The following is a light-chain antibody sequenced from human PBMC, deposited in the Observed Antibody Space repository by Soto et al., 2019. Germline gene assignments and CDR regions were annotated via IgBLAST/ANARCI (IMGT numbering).Light chain of an antibody. CDR2: GAS. CDR3: QQYNNWPPLYT. CDR1: QSVRSN. J-gene: IGKJ2*01. V-gene: IGKV3-15*01. Sequence: EIVMTQSPATLSVSPGERATLSCRASQSVRSNLAWYQQKHGQAPRLLIYGASTRATGIPARFSGSGSGTEFTLTISSLQSEEFAVYYCQQYNNWPPLYTFGQGTKLEIK.